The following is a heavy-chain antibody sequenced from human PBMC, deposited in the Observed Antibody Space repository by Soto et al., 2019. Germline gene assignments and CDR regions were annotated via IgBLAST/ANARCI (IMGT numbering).Heavy chain of an antibody. J-gene: IGHJ4*02. D-gene: IGHD3-10*01. V-gene: IGHV1-18*01. CDR2: ISAYNGNT. CDR1: GYTFATYG. CDR3: ARDEGFGQLSC. Sequence: QVQLVQSGAEVKKPGASVKVSCKASGYTFATYGLSWVRQAPGQGLEWMGWISAYNGNTNYAQKLQGRVTMPTDTPKSTAYMELRSLRSDDTAVYYCARDEGFGQLSCWGQGTLVTVSS.